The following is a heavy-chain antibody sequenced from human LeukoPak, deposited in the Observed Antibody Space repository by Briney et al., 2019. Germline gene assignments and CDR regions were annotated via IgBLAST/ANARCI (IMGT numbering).Heavy chain of an antibody. Sequence: GGSLRLSCVASGFTFSSYGMHWVRQAPGKGLEWVAFIRYDGSNKYYADSVKGRFTISRDNAKNSLYLQMNSLRAEDTAVYYCARDPSSWYYYYMDVWGKGTTVTVSS. J-gene: IGHJ6*03. CDR1: GFTFSSYG. CDR2: IRYDGSNK. CDR3: ARDPSSWYYYYMDV. V-gene: IGHV3-30*02. D-gene: IGHD6-13*01.